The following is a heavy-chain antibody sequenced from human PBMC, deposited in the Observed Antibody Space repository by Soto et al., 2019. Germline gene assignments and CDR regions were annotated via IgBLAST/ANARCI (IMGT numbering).Heavy chain of an antibody. J-gene: IGHJ3*02. CDR1: GFTFSSYG. Sequence: QVQLVESGGGVVQPGRSLRLSCAASGFTFSSYGMHWVRQAPGKGLEWVAVISYDGSNKYYADSMKGRFTISRDNSKNTLYLQMNSLRAEDTAVYYCAKLTYYYDSSGYYRYDAFDIWGQGTMVTVSS. CDR2: ISYDGSNK. D-gene: IGHD3-22*01. V-gene: IGHV3-30*18. CDR3: AKLTYYYDSSGYYRYDAFDI.